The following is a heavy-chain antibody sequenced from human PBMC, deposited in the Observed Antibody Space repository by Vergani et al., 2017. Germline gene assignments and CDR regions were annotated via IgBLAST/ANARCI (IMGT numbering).Heavy chain of an antibody. CDR3: ARGRLKIEGVTSNWFDP. Sequence: QVQLVQSGTEVKTPGASVKVSCKASGYTFTTYGIIWVRQAPGQGLEWMGWISASNGNTNYAQKLLGRVTMTTDRSTSTAYMELRSLRADDTAVYYCARGRLKIEGVTSNWFDPWGQGTLVTVSS. CDR2: ISASNGNT. D-gene: IGHD1-26*01. CDR1: GYTFTTYG. V-gene: IGHV1-18*01. J-gene: IGHJ5*02.